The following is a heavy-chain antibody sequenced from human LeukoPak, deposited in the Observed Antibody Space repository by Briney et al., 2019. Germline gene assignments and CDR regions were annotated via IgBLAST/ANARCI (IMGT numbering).Heavy chain of an antibody. J-gene: IGHJ4*02. CDR2: IYYSGSS. V-gene: IGHV4-39*01. D-gene: IGHD2-2*01. CDR1: GGSISSSSYY. Sequence: SETLSLTCSVFGGSISSSSYYWGWIRQPPGKGLEWIGSIYYSGSSYYNPSLKSRVTISVDTSKNQFSLKLTSVAAADTAVYYCARRDCTSTTCYAGSYYFDYWGQGTLVTVSS. CDR3: ARRDCTSTTCYAGSYYFDY.